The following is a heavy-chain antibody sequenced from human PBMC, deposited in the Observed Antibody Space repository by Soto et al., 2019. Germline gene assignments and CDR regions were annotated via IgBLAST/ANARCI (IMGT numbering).Heavy chain of an antibody. CDR2: IIPIFGTA. J-gene: IGHJ6*02. D-gene: IGHD5-12*01. V-gene: IGHV1-69*13. Sequence: SVKVSCKASGGTFSSYAISWVRQAPGQGLEWMGGIIPIFGTANYAQKFQSRVTITADESTSTAYMELSSLRSEDTAVFYCASGDGYNDYYYYGMDVWGQGTTVTVSS. CDR3: ASGDGYNDYYYYGMDV. CDR1: GGTFSSYA.